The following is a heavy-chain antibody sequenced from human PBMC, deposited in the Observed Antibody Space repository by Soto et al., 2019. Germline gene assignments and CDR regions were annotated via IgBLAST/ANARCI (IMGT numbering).Heavy chain of an antibody. CDR3: ARGEYEYSSSFPRYYYYYGMDV. J-gene: IGHJ6*02. CDR2: IIPIFGTA. Sequence: QVQLVQSGAEVKKPGSSVKVSCKASGGTFSSYAISWVRQAPGQGLEWMGGIIPIFGTANYAQKFQGRVTITADESTSTAYMEVSSLRSEDTAVYYCARGEYEYSSSFPRYYYYYGMDVWGQGTTVTVSS. V-gene: IGHV1-69*12. CDR1: GGTFSSYA. D-gene: IGHD6-6*01.